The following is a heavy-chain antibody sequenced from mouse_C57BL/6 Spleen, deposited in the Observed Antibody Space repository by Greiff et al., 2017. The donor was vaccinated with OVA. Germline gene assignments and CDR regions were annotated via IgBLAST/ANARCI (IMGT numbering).Heavy chain of an antibody. D-gene: IGHD1-1*01. CDR2: INPNNGGT. CDR1: GYTFTDYY. CDR3: ARKNYGSSYVYFDV. Sequence: EVQLQQSGPELVKTGASVKISCKASGYTFTDYYMNWVKQSHGKSLEWIGDINPNNGGTSYNQKFKGKATLTVDKSSSTAYMELRSLTSEDSAVYYCARKNYGSSYVYFDVWGTGTTVTVSS. V-gene: IGHV1-26*01. J-gene: IGHJ1*03.